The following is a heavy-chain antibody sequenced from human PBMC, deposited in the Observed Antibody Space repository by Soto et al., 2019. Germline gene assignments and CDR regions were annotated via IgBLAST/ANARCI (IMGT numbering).Heavy chain of an antibody. CDR2: IIPALGTA. J-gene: IGHJ2*01. V-gene: IGHV1-69*08. CDR3: ARPDFGDYWYFDL. Sequence: PVKVSCKASRGTFSSHTFSWVRQAPGRGLEWMGSIIPALGTATYAQKFQGRVTTTADESATTAYMELNSLRSEDTAVYYCARPDFGDYWYFDLWGRGTLVTVSS. D-gene: IGHD4-17*01. CDR1: RGTFSSHT.